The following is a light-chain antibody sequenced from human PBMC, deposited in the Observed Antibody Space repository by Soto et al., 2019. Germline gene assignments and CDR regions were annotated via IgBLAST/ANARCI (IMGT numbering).Light chain of an antibody. CDR3: TSYTNSKAYIL. CDR2: TTS. Sequence: QSVVTQPPSVSGTPGQGVIISCSNVGRHEVSWYQQVPGMAPKLLIHTTSQRPSGVPDRFSASKSGTSASLAISGLQAEDEADYFCTSYTNSKAYILFGGGTKLTVL. CDR1: NVGRHE. J-gene: IGLJ2*01. V-gene: IGLV1-44*01.